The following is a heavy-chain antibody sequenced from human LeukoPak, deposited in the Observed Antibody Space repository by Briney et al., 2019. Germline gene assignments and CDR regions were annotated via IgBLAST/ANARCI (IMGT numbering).Heavy chain of an antibody. CDR2: TYYRSKWYN. D-gene: IGHD3-22*01. CDR1: GDSVSSNSAA. CDR3: ARAIDDSSGDAFDI. Sequence: SQTLSLTCAISGDSVSSNSAAWNWIRQPPSRGLEWLGRTYYRSKWYNDYAVSVESRITINPDTSKNQFSLQLNSVTPEDTAVYYCARAIDDSSGDAFDIWGQGTMVTVSS. J-gene: IGHJ3*02. V-gene: IGHV6-1*01.